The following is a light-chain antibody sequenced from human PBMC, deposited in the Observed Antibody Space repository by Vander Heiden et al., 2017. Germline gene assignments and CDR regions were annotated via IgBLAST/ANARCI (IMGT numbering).Light chain of an antibody. V-gene: IGKV2-28*01. CDR2: LGS. J-gene: IGKJ2*01. CDR3: MQALQTPRT. CDR1: QSLLHSNGYNY. Sequence: VMTQSPLSLPVTPGEPASISCRSSQSLLHSNGYNYLDWYLQKPGQSPQLLIYLGSNRASGVPDRFSGSGSGTDFTLKISGVEAEDVGVYYCMQALQTPRTFGQGTKLEIK.